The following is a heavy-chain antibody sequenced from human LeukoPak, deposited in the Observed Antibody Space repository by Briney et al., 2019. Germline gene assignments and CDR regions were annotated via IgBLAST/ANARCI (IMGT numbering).Heavy chain of an antibody. V-gene: IGHV4-4*08. CDR3: ARQWFGELLPRD. CDR1: GGSISSYY. D-gene: IGHD3-10*01. CDR2: IYTTGST. Sequence: SETLSLTCTVSGGSISSYYWSWIRQPPGKGLEWIGRIYTTGSTNYNPSLKSRVTISVDTSKNHLSLKLSSVTAADTAVYYCARQWFGELLPRDWGQGTLVTVSS. J-gene: IGHJ4*02.